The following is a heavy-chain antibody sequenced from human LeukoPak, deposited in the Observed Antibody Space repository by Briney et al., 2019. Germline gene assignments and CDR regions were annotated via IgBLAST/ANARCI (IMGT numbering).Heavy chain of an antibody. CDR3: AKVAGDRMDY. D-gene: IGHD6-13*01. CDR1: GYSFATYG. J-gene: IGHJ4*02. V-gene: IGHV1-18*01. Sequence: ASVKVSCKASGYSFATYGFCWVRQAPGHGLEGMGWISTNTGKIDYAQKFQGRVTMTTDTSTSTAYMELRSLRPDDTAVYYCAKVAGDRMDYWGQGTLLTVSS. CDR2: ISTNTGKI.